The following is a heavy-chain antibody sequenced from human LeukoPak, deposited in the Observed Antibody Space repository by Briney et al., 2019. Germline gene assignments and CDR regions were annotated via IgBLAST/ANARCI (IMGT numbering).Heavy chain of an antibody. CDR3: ARGGLYKSLDY. Sequence: GGSLRLSCAASGFTVSSNYMSWVRQAPGKGLEWVSVIYSGGSTYYADSVKDRFTISRDNTKNTLYLQMNSLRAEDTAVYYCARGGLYKSLDYWGQGTLVTVSS. D-gene: IGHD2-2*02. V-gene: IGHV3-66*01. CDR1: GFTVSSNY. J-gene: IGHJ4*02. CDR2: IYSGGST.